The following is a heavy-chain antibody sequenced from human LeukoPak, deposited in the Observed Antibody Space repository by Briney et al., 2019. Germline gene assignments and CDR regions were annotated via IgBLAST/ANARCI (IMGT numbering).Heavy chain of an antibody. CDR3: ARGQDPSLEWLLSFDY. Sequence: ASVKVSCKASGYTFTGYYVLWVRQAPGQGLEWMGWINPNSGGTKYAQKFQGRVTVTRDTSISTAYMELSRLRSDDTAVYYCARGQDPSLEWLLSFDYWGQGTLVTVSS. CDR1: GYTFTGYY. V-gene: IGHV1-2*02. CDR2: INPNSGGT. J-gene: IGHJ4*02. D-gene: IGHD3-3*01.